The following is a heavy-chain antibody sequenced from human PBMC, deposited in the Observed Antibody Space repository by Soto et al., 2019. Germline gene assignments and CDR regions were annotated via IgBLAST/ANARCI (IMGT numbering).Heavy chain of an antibody. CDR1: GFTFSTHA. V-gene: IGHV3-30-3*01. J-gene: IGHJ5*02. D-gene: IGHD6-13*01. CDR3: ARDWRTAGTTGWFDP. Sequence: QEQVVESGGGVVQPGWSLRLSCAASGFTFSTHAMHWVRQAPGRGLELVAIISYDGTTKDYADSVKGRFTISRDNSKNVVYLQMHSLRSEDTALYYCARDWRTAGTTGWFDPWGQGTLVTVSS. CDR2: ISYDGTTK.